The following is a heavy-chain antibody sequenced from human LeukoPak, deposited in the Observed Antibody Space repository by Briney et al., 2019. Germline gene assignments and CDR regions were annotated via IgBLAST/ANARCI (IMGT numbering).Heavy chain of an antibody. Sequence: GESLKISCKGSGYSFTSYWIGWVRQMPGKGLEWMGIIYPGDSDTRYSPSFQGQVTISADKSISTAYLQWSSLKASDTAMYYCARHHSGYSSSWYFGWFDPWGQGTLVTVSS. CDR2: IYPGDSDT. D-gene: IGHD6-13*01. CDR3: ARHHSGYSSSWYFGWFDP. V-gene: IGHV5-51*01. J-gene: IGHJ5*02. CDR1: GYSFTSYW.